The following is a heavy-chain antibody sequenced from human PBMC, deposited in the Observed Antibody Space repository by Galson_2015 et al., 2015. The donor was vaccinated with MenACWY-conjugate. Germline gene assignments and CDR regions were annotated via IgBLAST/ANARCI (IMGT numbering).Heavy chain of an antibody. CDR1: GFTFNNYW. Sequence: SLRLSCAASGFTFNNYWMHWVRRPPGKGLEWISYIKADGSFSNYADSVKGRFTISTDNAKNMVYLQMDGLGDEDTAVHFCARDNNWSFDSWGQGTLVTVSS. CDR3: ARDNNWSFDS. CDR2: IKADGSFS. D-gene: IGHD1-1*01. J-gene: IGHJ4*02. V-gene: IGHV3-74*01.